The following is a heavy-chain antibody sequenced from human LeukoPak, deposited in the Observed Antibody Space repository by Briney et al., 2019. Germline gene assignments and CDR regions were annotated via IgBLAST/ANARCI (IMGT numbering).Heavy chain of an antibody. CDR2: IYSDGST. Sequence: RGSLRLSCADSRFIVNSNFMNWVRPAPGKGGECVSLIYSDGSTYYTDSVQCRFISSRDNSKNSLDHQMNSLRAEDTAVYDCARGVTLRGGPFDVWGQGTMVIVSS. CDR1: RFIVNSNF. CDR3: ARGVTLRGGPFDV. J-gene: IGHJ3*01. D-gene: IGHD3-22*01. V-gene: IGHV3-53*01.